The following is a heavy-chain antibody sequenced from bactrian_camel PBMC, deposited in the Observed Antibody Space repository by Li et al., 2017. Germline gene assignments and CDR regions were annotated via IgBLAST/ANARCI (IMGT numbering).Heavy chain of an antibody. CDR1: GLTFSSYD. CDR2: INSGGEST. CDR3: AAVCSSRGGPWYQPIKYNY. J-gene: IGHJ4*01. V-gene: IGHV3S40*01. D-gene: IGHD2*01. Sequence: VQLVESGGGSVQSGGSLRLSCTASGLTFSSYDMSWVRQASGKGLEWVSAINSGGESTYYADSVKGRFTIPQDNAKMTVYLQMNSLKPEDTAMYYCAAVCSSRGGPWYQPIKYNYWGQGTQVTVS.